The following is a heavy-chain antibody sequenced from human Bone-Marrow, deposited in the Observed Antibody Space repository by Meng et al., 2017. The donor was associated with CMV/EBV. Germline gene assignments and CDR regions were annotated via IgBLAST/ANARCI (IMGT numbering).Heavy chain of an antibody. J-gene: IGHJ4*02. Sequence: ASLKVSCKASGYTFTSYYMHWVRQAPGQGLEWMGWMNPNSGGTNYAQKFQGRVTMTRDTSITTAYMEVSRLRSDDTALYYCAREKFGGTTTRPLDYWGQGTLVTVSS. CDR3: AREKFGGTTTRPLDY. CDR1: GYTFTSYY. V-gene: IGHV1-2*02. CDR2: MNPNSGGT. D-gene: IGHD1-7*01.